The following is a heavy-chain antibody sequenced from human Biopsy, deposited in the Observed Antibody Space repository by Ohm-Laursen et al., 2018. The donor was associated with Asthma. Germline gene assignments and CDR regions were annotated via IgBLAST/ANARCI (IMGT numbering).Heavy chain of an antibody. D-gene: IGHD3-16*01. CDR1: GGSISSSRYY. Sequence: SDTLSLTCTVSGGSISSSRYYWGWIRQTPGKGLEWIGSIYYSGNTYYNPSLKSRVTISVDASKNQFSLKLSSVTATDTAVYYCANTIGGVAADYWGQGTLVTVSS. V-gene: IGHV4-39*01. CDR2: IYYSGNT. J-gene: IGHJ4*02. CDR3: ANTIGGVAADY.